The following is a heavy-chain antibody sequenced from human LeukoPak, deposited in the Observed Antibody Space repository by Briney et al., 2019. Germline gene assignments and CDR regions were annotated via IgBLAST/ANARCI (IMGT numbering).Heavy chain of an antibody. CDR3: ARGVGWLRRPYYYYGMDV. CDR2: INPNSGGT. D-gene: IGHD5-12*01. J-gene: IGHJ6*02. Sequence: ASVKVSCKASGYTFTGYYMHWVRQAPGQGLEWMGWINPNSGGTNYAQKFQGRVTMTRDTSISTAYMELSRLRSDDTAVYYCARGVGWLRRPYYYYGMDVWAKGPRSPSP. V-gene: IGHV1-2*02. CDR1: GYTFTGYY.